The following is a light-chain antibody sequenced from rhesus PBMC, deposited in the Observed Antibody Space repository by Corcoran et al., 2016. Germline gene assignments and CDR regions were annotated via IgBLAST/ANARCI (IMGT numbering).Light chain of an antibody. V-gene: IGKV1-19*01. Sequence: DIQMTQSPSSLSASVGDKVTISCYASQGISSWSVWYQQKPGKAPKPLIYSASSLQSGVPSRFSGTASGTDYTLTISSLQPEDFATYYCQQYDYLPFTFGPGTKLDIK. CDR1: QGISSW. CDR3: QQYDYLPFT. J-gene: IGKJ3*01. CDR2: SAS.